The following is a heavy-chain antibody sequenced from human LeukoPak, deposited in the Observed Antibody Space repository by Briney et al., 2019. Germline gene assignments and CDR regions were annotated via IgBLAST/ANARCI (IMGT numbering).Heavy chain of an antibody. D-gene: IGHD7-27*01. CDR3: ARVDAISHTNWGFGGHSNNFDY. V-gene: IGHV3-20*04. Sequence: GGSLRLSCAASGFTFDDYAMSWVRQTPGKGLEWVSGINWNGGTPGYADSVEGRFTISRDNAKNSLYLQMNSLRAEDTALYYCARVDAISHTNWGFGGHSNNFDYWGQGTLVTVSS. J-gene: IGHJ4*02. CDR1: GFTFDDYA. CDR2: INWNGGTP.